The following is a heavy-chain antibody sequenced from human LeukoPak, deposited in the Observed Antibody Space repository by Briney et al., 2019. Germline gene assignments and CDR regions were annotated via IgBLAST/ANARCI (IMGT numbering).Heavy chain of an antibody. V-gene: IGHV3-74*01. Sequence: GGSLRLSCAASGFTSSSYWMHWVRQVPGKGLVWVSRISGDGTARNYADSVKGRFTISRDDAKNTVDLQMNSLRGEDTAAYYCVRGRGSYGWFDPWGQGTLVTVSS. CDR2: ISGDGTAR. CDR1: GFTSSSYW. J-gene: IGHJ5*02. D-gene: IGHD3-10*01. CDR3: VRGRGSYGWFDP.